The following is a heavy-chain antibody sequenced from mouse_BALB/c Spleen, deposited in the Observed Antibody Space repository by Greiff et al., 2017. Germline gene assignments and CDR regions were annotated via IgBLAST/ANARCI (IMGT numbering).Heavy chain of an antibody. D-gene: IGHD1-2*01. CDR2: ISSGGSYT. J-gene: IGHJ1*01. CDR3: ARHGSGYDPSYFDV. Sequence: EVHLVESGGDLVKPGGSLKLSCAASGFTFSSYGMSWVRQTPDKRLEWVATISSGGSYTYYPDSVKGRFTISRDNAKNTLYLQMSSLKSEDTAMYYCARHGSGYDPSYFDVWGAGTTVTVSS. CDR1: GFTFSSYG. V-gene: IGHV5-6*01.